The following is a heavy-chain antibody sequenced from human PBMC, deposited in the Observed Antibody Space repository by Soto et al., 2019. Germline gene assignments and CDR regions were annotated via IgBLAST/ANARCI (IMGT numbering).Heavy chain of an antibody. J-gene: IGHJ4*02. CDR1: GIPFNMYA. Sequence: EVQLLESGGGLVQPGGSLRLSCAASGIPFNMYAMSWVRQAPGKGLEWVSAIGSGGGDTYYADSVKGRFTISRDNSKNTVYLQMSSLRAEDTAVYYCAKPPFSNSDYDWGLGTLVTVSS. CDR2: IGSGGGDT. CDR3: AKPPFSNSDYD. D-gene: IGHD4-4*01. V-gene: IGHV3-23*01.